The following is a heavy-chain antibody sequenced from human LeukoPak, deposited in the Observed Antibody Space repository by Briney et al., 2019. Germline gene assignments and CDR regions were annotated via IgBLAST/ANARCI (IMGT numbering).Heavy chain of an antibody. Sequence: GGSLRLSCAASGFIFSSYTINWVCQAPGKGLEWVSSISSTGTYIYYADSVKGRFTISRDNAKNSLYLQMNSLRAEDTAVYYCARAERGYCSGGSCSYYDAFDIWGQGTVVTVSS. CDR1: GFIFSSYT. J-gene: IGHJ3*02. D-gene: IGHD2-15*01. V-gene: IGHV3-21*01. CDR3: ARAERGYCSGGSCSYYDAFDI. CDR2: ISSTGTYI.